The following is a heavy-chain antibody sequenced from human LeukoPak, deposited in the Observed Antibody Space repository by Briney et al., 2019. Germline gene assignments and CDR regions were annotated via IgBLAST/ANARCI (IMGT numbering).Heavy chain of an antibody. CDR1: GGSISSGGYS. CDR3: ARDPRYYDILTGDYYYYGMDV. V-gene: IGHV4-30-2*01. D-gene: IGHD3-9*01. Sequence: TLSLTCAVSGGSISSGGYSWSWIRQPPGKGLEWIGYIYHSGSTYYNPSLKSRVTISVDRSKNQFSLKLSSVTAADTAVYYCARDPRYYDILTGDYYYYGMDVWGQGTTVTVSS. CDR2: IYHSGST. J-gene: IGHJ6*02.